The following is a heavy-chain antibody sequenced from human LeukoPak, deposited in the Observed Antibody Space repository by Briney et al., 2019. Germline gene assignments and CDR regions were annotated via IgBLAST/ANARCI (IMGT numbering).Heavy chain of an antibody. CDR1: GFTFSSYS. CDR3: ARGASNAPTDY. V-gene: IGHV3-21*01. CDR2: ISSSSYI. D-gene: IGHD1-1*01. J-gene: IGHJ4*02. Sequence: GGSLRLSCAASGFTFSSYSMNWVRQAPGKGLEWVSSISSSSYIYYADSVKGRFTISRDNAKNSLYLQMNSLRAEDTAVYYCARGASNAPTDYWGQGTLVTVSS.